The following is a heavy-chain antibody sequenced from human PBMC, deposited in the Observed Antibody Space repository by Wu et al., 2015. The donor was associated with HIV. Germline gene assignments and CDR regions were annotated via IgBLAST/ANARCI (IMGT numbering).Heavy chain of an antibody. D-gene: IGHD5-18*01. V-gene: IGHV1-8*01. Sequence: QVQLVQSGAEMKKPGASVKVSCKASGYNFTNYDINWVKLTPGQGLEWMGWMKPKSGDTGYALTFLGRVTMTRDISTNTAYMELSSLRSDDTALYFCAKADQRGYDYGHWNFDFXGHGTWSLSPQ. CDR1: GYNFTNYD. J-gene: IGHJ2*01. CDR2: MKPKSGDT. CDR3: AKADQRGYDYGHWNFDF.